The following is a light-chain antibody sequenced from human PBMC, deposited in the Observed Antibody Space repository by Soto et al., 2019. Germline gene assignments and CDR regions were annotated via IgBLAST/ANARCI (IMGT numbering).Light chain of an antibody. V-gene: IGKV3-15*01. J-gene: IGKJ5*01. CDR2: GTS. CDR1: QSVSTN. CDR3: QQYHKWPMT. Sequence: EIVLTQSPAALSVSPGERAILSCRASQSVSTNLAWYHQKPGQAPRLLIYGTSTRATDIPARFTGSGSETEFTLTISSLQSEDFAVYYCQQYHKWPMTFGQGTRLEIK.